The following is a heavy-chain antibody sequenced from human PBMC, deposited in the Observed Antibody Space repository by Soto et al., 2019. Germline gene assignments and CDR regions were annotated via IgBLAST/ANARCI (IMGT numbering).Heavy chain of an antibody. J-gene: IGHJ5*02. V-gene: IGHV4-61*08. Sequence: SETLSLTCTVSGGSISSGGYYWSWIRQHPGKGLEWIGYIYYSGSTNYNPSLKSRVTISVDTSKNQFSLKLSSVTAADTAVYYCARYSGSYSNWFDPWGQGTLVTVSS. CDR2: IYYSGST. CDR1: GGSISSGGYY. CDR3: ARYSGSYSNWFDP. D-gene: IGHD1-26*01.